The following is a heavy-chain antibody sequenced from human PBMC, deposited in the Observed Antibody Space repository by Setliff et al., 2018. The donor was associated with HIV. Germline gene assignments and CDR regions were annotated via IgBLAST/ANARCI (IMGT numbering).Heavy chain of an antibody. CDR1: GYTFTNDA. CDR2: IRDQRNNYAT. D-gene: IGHD3-9*01. V-gene: IGHV3-73*01. J-gene: IGHJ4*02. Sequence: KVSCKASGYTFTNDAIHWVRQAPGKGLEWVGRIRDQRNNYATVYAVAVQGRFTISRDDFEKTAYLHMSNLRVEDTAVYYCLTPSHSGMSGYWGQGTLVTVPQ. CDR3: LTPSHSGMSGY.